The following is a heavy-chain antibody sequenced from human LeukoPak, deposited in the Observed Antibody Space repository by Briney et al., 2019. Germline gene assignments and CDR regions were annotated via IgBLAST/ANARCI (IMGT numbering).Heavy chain of an antibody. J-gene: IGHJ4*02. Sequence: GGSLRLSCAASGFTFSNYAMGWVRQAPGKGLEWVSAISDSGDSTYYADSVKGRFTISRDNSKNTLYLQMNSLRAEDTAVYYCAKGLGEFIIGPSDYWGQGTLVTVSS. CDR3: AKGLGEFIIGPSDY. CDR1: GFTFSNYA. CDR2: ISDSGDST. D-gene: IGHD3-10*01. V-gene: IGHV3-23*01.